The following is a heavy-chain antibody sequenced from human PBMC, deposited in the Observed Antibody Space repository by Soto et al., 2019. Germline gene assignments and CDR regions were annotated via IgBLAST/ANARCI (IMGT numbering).Heavy chain of an antibody. V-gene: IGHV4-31*03. CDR3: ARDAGLRLVGAADFDY. J-gene: IGHJ4*02. D-gene: IGHD1-26*01. CDR1: YGTSVDRGDC. CDR2: IYYSGST. Sequence: SVAYGTSVDRGDCWSRIRQHPGKGLEWIGYIYYSGSTYYNPSLTSRVTISVDTSKNQFSLKLSSVTAADTAVYYCARDAGLRLVGAADFDYWGQRT.